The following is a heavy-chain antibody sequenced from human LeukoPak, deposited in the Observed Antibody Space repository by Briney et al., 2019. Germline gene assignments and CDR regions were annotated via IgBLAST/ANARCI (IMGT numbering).Heavy chain of an antibody. CDR1: GITLSNYG. V-gene: IGHV3-23*01. CDR3: AKTPGRVVMIFDY. CDR2: MSGSGGGT. D-gene: IGHD3-3*01. Sequence: GGFLRLSCAVSGITLSNYGMSWVRKAPGKGLEWVAGMSGSGGGTNYADSVKGRFTVSRDNSKNTLYLQMKSLRAEDTAVYYCAKTPGRVVMIFDYWGQGTLVTVSS. J-gene: IGHJ4*02.